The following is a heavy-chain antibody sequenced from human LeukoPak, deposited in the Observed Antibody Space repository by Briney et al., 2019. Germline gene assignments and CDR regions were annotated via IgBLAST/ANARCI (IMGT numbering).Heavy chain of an antibody. D-gene: IGHD3-3*01. J-gene: IGHJ4*02. Sequence: GGSLRLSCAASGFTFSSYAMSWVRQAPGKGLEWVSAISGSGGSTYYADSVKGRFTISRDNSKNTLYLQMNSLKSEDTAVYYCARRDCWSFKCYSFDYWGQGILVSVSS. V-gene: IGHV3-23*01. CDR2: ISGSGGST. CDR1: GFTFSSYA. CDR3: ARRDCWSFKCYSFDY.